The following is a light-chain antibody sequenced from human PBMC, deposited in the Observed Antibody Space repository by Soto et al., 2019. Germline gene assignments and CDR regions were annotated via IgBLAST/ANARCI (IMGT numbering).Light chain of an antibody. V-gene: IGLV2-14*01. CDR3: SSYTGSSTLV. CDR1: SSDFGDYNY. Sequence: QSALTQPASVSGSPGQSITISCTGTSSDFGDYNYVSWYLQHPGKAPKLMIYEVSNRPSGVSNRFSGSKSGNTASLTISGLQDEDEDDYYCSSYTGSSTLVFGTGTKVTVL. J-gene: IGLJ1*01. CDR2: EVS.